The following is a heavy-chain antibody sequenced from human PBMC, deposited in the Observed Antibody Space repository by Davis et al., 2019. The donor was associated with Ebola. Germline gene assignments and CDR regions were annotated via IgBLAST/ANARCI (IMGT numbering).Heavy chain of an antibody. CDR3: ARVHDYGDNGGFDP. CDR2: IISTSSYI. J-gene: IGHJ5*02. V-gene: IGHV3-21*01. CDR1: GFSFSSYS. Sequence: GESLKISCAASGFSFSSYSMNWVRQAPGKGLEWVSSIISTSSYINYADSVRGRFTISRDNAKNSLYLQMNSLRAEDTAVYYCARVHDYGDNGGFDPWGQGTLVTVSS. D-gene: IGHD4-23*01.